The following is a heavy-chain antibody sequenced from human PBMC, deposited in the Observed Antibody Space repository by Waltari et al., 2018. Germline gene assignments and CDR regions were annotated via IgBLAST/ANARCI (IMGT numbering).Heavy chain of an antibody. J-gene: IGHJ4*02. CDR2: LSGSAGRT. CDR1: GFTFSSYA. CDR3: AKGTASTEKPYYFDS. D-gene: IGHD1-1*01. Sequence: EVQLVESGGGLVQPGGSVRLSCAASGFTFSSYAMSGVRQAPGEWLEWVSTLSGSAGRTSYADSVKGRLIISRDNSKNMLFLQLSSLRADDTAVYYCAKGTASTEKPYYFDSWGQGTQVTVSS. V-gene: IGHV3-23*04.